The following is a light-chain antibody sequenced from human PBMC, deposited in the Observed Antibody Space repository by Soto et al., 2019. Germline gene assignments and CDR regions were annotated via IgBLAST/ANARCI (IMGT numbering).Light chain of an antibody. CDR3: HQYYKWPLT. Sequence: DIQMTQSPSSVSASVGDSVTITCRASQGVSDWVAWYQQKPGEAPKLLIYGSSSLLSGVPSRFSGSGSGTDFTLTISSLLSEDFAVYYCHQYYKWPLTFGGGTKVDNK. CDR2: GSS. V-gene: IGKV1-12*01. J-gene: IGKJ4*01. CDR1: QGVSDW.